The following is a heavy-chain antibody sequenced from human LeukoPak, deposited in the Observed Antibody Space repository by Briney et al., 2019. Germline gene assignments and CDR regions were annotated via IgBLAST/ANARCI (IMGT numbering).Heavy chain of an antibody. D-gene: IGHD3-10*01. V-gene: IGHV1-18*01. CDR1: GYTFTSYG. Sequence: ASVKVSCKASGYTFTSYGISWMRQAPGQGLEWMGWISAYNGNTNYAQKLQGRVTMTTETSTSTAYMELRSPRSDDTAVYYCARVLSYSSGSYAMNYWGQGTLVTVSS. CDR3: ARVLSYSSGSYAMNY. CDR2: ISAYNGNT. J-gene: IGHJ4*02.